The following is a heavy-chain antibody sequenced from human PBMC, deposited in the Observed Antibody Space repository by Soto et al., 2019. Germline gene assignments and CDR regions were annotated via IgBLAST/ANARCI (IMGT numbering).Heavy chain of an antibody. V-gene: IGHV1-69*13. CDR3: ARRSRRGGSCYAY. CDR1: GGTFSSYA. J-gene: IGHJ4*02. Sequence: ASVKVSCKASGGTFSSYAISWVRQAPGQGLEWMGGIIPIFGTANYAQKFQGRVTITADESTSTAYMELSSLRSEDTAVYYCARRSRRGGSCYAYWGQGTLVTVSS. CDR2: IIPIFGTA. D-gene: IGHD2-15*01.